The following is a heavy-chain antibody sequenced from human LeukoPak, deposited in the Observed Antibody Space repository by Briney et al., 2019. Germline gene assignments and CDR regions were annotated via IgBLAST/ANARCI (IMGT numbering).Heavy chain of an antibody. CDR1: GYTFTGLY. V-gene: IGHV1-2*02. CDR2: INPNTGGT. J-gene: IGHJ5*02. Sequence: GASVKVSCKASGYTFTGLYMHWVRQAPGQGLEWMGWINPNTGGTNYAQKFQGRVTMTRDTSISTAYMELNRLRSDDTAVYYCATRLQPDPWGQGTLVTVSS. D-gene: IGHD4-11*01. CDR3: ATRLQPDP.